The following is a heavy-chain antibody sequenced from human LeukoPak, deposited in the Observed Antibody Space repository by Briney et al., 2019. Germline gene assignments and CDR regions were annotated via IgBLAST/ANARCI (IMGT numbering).Heavy chain of an antibody. CDR2: IYPGDSDT. J-gene: IGHJ4*02. V-gene: IGHV5-51*01. CDR3: AGLIGYCSGGSCPLGPYYFDY. Sequence: RGESLKISCKGFGYSFTSYWIGWVRQMPGKGLEWMGIIYPGDSDTRYSPSFQGQVTISADKSISTAYLQWSSLKASDTAMYYCAGLIGYCSGGSCPLGPYYFDYWGQGTLVTVSS. CDR1: GYSFTSYW. D-gene: IGHD2-15*01.